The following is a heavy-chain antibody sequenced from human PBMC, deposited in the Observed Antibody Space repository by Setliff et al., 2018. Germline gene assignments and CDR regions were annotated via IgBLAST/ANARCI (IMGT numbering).Heavy chain of an antibody. CDR3: AREGLTGPVVISVAYYFDS. J-gene: IGHJ4*02. V-gene: IGHV3-20*04. D-gene: IGHD2-21*01. Sequence: GGSLRLSCVVSGFTFDDYGMNWVRQVPGKGLEWVAGISWNGGDITYADSVRGRLTVSRDESKNTVFLEMNSLRVDDTATYYCAREGLTGPVVISVAYYFDSWGQGTVVTVSS. CDR2: ISWNGGDI. CDR1: GFTFDDYG.